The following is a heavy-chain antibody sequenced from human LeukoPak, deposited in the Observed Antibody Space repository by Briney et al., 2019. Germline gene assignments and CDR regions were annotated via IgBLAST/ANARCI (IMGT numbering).Heavy chain of an antibody. CDR2: VYKSGGT. CDR1: GGSISTYS. V-gene: IGHV4-59*01. Sequence: SETLSLTCTVSGGSISTYSWNWIRQPPGQGLEWIGYVYKSGGTYNNPSLRSRVAISMDTSNSQFPLRLTSVTAADTAVYYCARDAGGTWFDPWGQGILVTVSS. CDR3: ARDAGGTWFDP. J-gene: IGHJ5*02.